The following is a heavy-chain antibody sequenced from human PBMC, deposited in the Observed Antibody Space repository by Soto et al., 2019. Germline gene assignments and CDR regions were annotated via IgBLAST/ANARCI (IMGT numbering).Heavy chain of an antibody. CDR1: GFSFSNYG. J-gene: IGHJ5*02. Sequence: DVQLVESGGGLVKPGGSLRLSCAASGFSFSNYGMNWVRQAPGKGLEWVSSISSSSYISYADSAKGRFTISRDNAKNSVYLQMNGLRAEDTAVYYCARSDCTSTSCYVVWFDPWGQGTLVTVSS. D-gene: IGHD2-2*01. CDR2: ISSSSYI. V-gene: IGHV3-21*01. CDR3: ARSDCTSTSCYVVWFDP.